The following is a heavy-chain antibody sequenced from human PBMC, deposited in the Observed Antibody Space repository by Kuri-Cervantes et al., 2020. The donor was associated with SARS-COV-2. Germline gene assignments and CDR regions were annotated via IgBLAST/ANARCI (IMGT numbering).Heavy chain of an antibody. Sequence: GESLKISCEASGFSFSSFPMHWVRHAPGKGLEWVALISTDGNNRYYVDFLKGRFTISRDNSKNTLHLDMNGLRPEDTGVYYCAKMGDNHSKGDYGNEVWGQGITVTVSS. D-gene: IGHD3-16*01. CDR2: ISTDGNNR. V-gene: IGHV3-30*18. CDR1: GFSFSSFP. CDR3: AKMGDNHSKGDYGNEV. J-gene: IGHJ6*02.